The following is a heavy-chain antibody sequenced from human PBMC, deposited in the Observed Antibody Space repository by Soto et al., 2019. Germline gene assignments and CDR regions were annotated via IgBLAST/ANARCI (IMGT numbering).Heavy chain of an antibody. CDR2: ISAYNGNT. J-gene: IGHJ4*02. V-gene: IGHV1-18*01. CDR1: GYTFTSYG. D-gene: IGHD1-1*01. CDR3: ARDRNWLRDGYNWGRFDY. Sequence: ASVKVSCKASGYTFTSYGISWVRQAPGQGLEWMGWISAYNGNTNYAQKLQGRVTMTTDTSTSTAYMELRSLRSDDTAVYYCARDRNWLRDGYNWGRFDYWGQGTLVTVSS.